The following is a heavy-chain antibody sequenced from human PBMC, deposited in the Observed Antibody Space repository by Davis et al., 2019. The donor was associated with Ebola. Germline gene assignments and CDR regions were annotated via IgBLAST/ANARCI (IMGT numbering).Heavy chain of an antibody. J-gene: IGHJ3*02. V-gene: IGHV4-59*11. CDR1: GGSISSHY. CDR3: ARGIYSGYPSPWVATPDAFDI. CDR2: IYYSGST. D-gene: IGHD5-12*01. Sequence: PSETLSLTCTVSGGSISSHYWSWIRQPPGKGLEWIGYIYYSGSTNYNPSLKSRVTISVDTSKNQFSLKLSSVTAADTAVYYCARGIYSGYPSPWVATPDAFDIWGQGTMVTVSS.